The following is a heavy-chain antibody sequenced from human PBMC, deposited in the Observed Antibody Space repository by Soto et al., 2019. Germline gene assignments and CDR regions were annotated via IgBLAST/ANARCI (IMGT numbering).Heavy chain of an antibody. CDR2: IIPIFGTA. CDR1: GGTFSSYA. D-gene: IGHD6-13*01. Sequence: QVQLVQSGAEVKKPGFSVKVSCKASGGTFSSYAISWVRQAPGQGLEWMGGIIPIFGTANYAQKFQGRVTITADESTSTAYMELSSLRSEDTAVYYCARSPYSSPAYYYYGMDVWGQGTTVTVSS. J-gene: IGHJ6*02. V-gene: IGHV1-69*12. CDR3: ARSPYSSPAYYYYGMDV.